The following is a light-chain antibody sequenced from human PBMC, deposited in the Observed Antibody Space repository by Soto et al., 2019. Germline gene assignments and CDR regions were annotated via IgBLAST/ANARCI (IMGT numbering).Light chain of an antibody. CDR1: QSIRSW. V-gene: IGKV1-5*01. Sequence: DIQLTQSPSFLSASVGDRVTITCRASQSIRSWLAWYQQKPGKPPKLLISDASSLKSGVPSRFSGSGSGTEFTLTISSLEPEDFAVYYCQQRSNWPPTFTFGPGTKVDIK. CDR3: QQRSNWPPTFT. CDR2: DAS. J-gene: IGKJ3*01.